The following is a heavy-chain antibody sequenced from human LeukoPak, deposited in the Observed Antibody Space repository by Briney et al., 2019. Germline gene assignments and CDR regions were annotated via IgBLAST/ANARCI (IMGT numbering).Heavy chain of an antibody. J-gene: IGHJ4*02. V-gene: IGHV1-58*02. D-gene: IGHD1-1*01. CDR2: IVVASGNT. CDR1: GFTFTNSA. Sequence: VASVKVSCKASGFTFTNSAMQWVRQARGQRLEWVGWIVVASGNTKYAQKFQERVTITRDMSTSTAYMELSSLRPEDTAVYYCANCNGWLPHNYWGQGTLVTVSS. CDR3: ANCNGWLPHNY.